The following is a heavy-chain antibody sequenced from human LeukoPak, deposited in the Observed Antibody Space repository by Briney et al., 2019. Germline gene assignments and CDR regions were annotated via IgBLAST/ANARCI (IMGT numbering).Heavy chain of an antibody. Sequence: ASVKVSCKASGYTFTSYGISWVRQAPGQGLEWMGWISAYNGNTNYAQKLQGRVTMTTDTSTSTAYMELRSLRSDDTAVYYCARDLRHYDSSGYYFDYWGQGTLVTVSS. V-gene: IGHV1-18*01. J-gene: IGHJ4*02. D-gene: IGHD3-22*01. CDR3: ARDLRHYDSSGYYFDY. CDR2: ISAYNGNT. CDR1: GYTFTSYG.